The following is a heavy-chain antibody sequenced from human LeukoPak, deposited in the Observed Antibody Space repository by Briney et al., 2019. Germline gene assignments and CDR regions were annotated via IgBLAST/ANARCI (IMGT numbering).Heavy chain of an antibody. CDR1: GFTFSSYG. Sequence: PGGSLRLSCAASGFTFSSYGMHWVRQAPGQGLEWMGIINPSGGSTIYAQKFQGRVTMTRDTSTSAVYMELSSLRSEDTAVYYCARGDCSSTSCHPVYWGQGTLVTVSS. D-gene: IGHD2-2*01. CDR2: INPSGGST. V-gene: IGHV1-46*01. J-gene: IGHJ4*02. CDR3: ARGDCSSTSCHPVY.